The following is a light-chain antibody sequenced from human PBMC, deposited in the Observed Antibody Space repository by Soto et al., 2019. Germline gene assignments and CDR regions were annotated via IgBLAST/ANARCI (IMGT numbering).Light chain of an antibody. Sequence: DIQMTQSPFSLSASVGDRVTITCRARQCISTYVNWYQQKAAKAPKLLIYAASRLQSEVPSRFVGGGSDTEFTLTITSLQPEDSATYNCQQSHGIRYTFGQGTKLEIK. V-gene: IGKV1-39*01. CDR2: AAS. CDR1: QCISTY. CDR3: QQSHGIRYT. J-gene: IGKJ2*01.